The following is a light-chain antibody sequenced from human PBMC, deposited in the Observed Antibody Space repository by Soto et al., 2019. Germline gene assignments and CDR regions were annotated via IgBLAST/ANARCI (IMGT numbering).Light chain of an antibody. J-gene: IGKJ2*01. V-gene: IGKV4-1*01. CDR3: HQYYGTSYT. CDR2: WAS. CDR1: QSVLYSSNNKND. Sequence: DIVMTQSPDSLAVSLGERATINCKSSQSVLYSSNNKNDLAWYQQKAGQPPKLLIYWASTRESGVPDRFSGSGSGTDFSLTISNLQAEDVAVYFCHQYYGTSYTFGQGTKLEI.